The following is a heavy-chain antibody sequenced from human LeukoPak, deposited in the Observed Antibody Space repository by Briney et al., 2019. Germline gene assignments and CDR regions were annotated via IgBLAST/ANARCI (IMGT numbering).Heavy chain of an antibody. V-gene: IGHV3-33*01. CDR3: ARGFCNRPSCFDY. J-gene: IGHJ4*02. D-gene: IGHD2-2*01. Sequence: GGSLRLSCAASGFTFSNYGMHWVRQAPGKGLEWVAGIWFDARMEHYADSVKGRFTISRDNSKNTLYLQMNSLRAEDTALYSCARGFCNRPSCFDYWGQGTLVTVSS. CDR2: IWFDARME. CDR1: GFTFSNYG.